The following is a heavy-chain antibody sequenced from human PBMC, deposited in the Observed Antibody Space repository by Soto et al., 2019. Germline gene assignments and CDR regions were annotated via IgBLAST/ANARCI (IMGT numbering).Heavy chain of an antibody. CDR2: INHSGST. CDR1: GGSFSGYY. CDR3: ARRVVGLRY. J-gene: IGHJ4*02. Sequence: QVQLQQWGAGLLNPSETLSLTCAVYGGSFSGYYWSWIRQPPGKGMAWIGEINHSGSTNYNPSLKSRVTISVDTSKNQFSLKLSSVTAADTAVYYCARRVVGLRYWGQGTLVTVSS. D-gene: IGHD2-15*01. V-gene: IGHV4-34*01.